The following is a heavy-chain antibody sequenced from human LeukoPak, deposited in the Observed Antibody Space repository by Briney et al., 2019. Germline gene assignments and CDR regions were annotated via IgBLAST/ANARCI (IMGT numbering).Heavy chain of an antibody. CDR2: IFHSGST. D-gene: IGHD2-21*01. CDR1: GYSISSGYY. CDR3: GRVMVIANLDAFDI. J-gene: IGHJ3*02. V-gene: IGHV4-38-2*02. Sequence: SETLSLTCTVSGYSISSGYYWGWIRQPPGKGLEWIGSIFHSGSTNYNPSLKSRVTISVDTSKNQFSLVLSSVTAADTAVYYCGRVMVIANLDAFDIWGQGTMVTVSS.